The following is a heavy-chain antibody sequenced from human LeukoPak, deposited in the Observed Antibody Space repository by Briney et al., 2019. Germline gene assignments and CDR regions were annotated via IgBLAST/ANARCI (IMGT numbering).Heavy chain of an antibody. J-gene: IGHJ4*02. Sequence: PGGSLRLSCAASGFTFGNYAMRWVRQAPGKGLEWVSVINKSGGSTYYADSVKGRFTISRDNSKNTLYLQMNSLRAEDTAVYYCAKDRWGSGGSGGGDYWGQGTLVTVSS. V-gene: IGHV3-23*01. CDR2: INKSGGST. CDR3: AKDRWGSGGSGGGDY. D-gene: IGHD2-15*01. CDR1: GFTFGNYA.